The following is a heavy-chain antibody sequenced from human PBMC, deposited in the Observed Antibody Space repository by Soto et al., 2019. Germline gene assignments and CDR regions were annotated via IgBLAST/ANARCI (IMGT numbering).Heavy chain of an antibody. D-gene: IGHD5-18*01. V-gene: IGHV3-74*01. CDR3: ARDSYGLQN. Sequence: PGGSLRLSCAASGFTFIYHWVYWVRQSPGKGLVWVSNIKSDGTSTSYADSVKGRFTISRDNAKNTLYLQMNSLRAEDTAVYYCARDSYGLQNWGHGTLVTVSS. CDR2: IKSDGTST. CDR1: GFTFIYHW. J-gene: IGHJ4*01.